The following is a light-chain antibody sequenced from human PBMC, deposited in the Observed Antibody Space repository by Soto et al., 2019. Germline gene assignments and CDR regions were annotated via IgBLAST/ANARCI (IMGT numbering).Light chain of an antibody. CDR1: ESVKSW. CDR3: LQYYNFSWT. V-gene: IGKV1-6*01. CDR2: AAS. Sequence: IQMSQSHSPLSASIGDRVTITCRASESVKSWLAWYQQKPGEAPKLLILAASNLQSGVPSRFSGSGSVTDFTLAITGPQPEDFATYYCLQYYNFSWTFGQGT. J-gene: IGKJ1*01.